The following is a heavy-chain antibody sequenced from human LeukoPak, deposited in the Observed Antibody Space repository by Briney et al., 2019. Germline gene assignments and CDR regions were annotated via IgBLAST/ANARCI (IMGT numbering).Heavy chain of an antibody. D-gene: IGHD5-18*01. CDR3: AREVDTAMSLDY. J-gene: IGHJ4*02. CDR2: ISGSSSHI. V-gene: IGHV3-21*01. CDR1: GFIFSSYA. Sequence: GGSLRLSCAASGFIFSSYAMNWVRQAPGKGLEWVSSISGSSSHIYYADSVKGRFTISRDNSKNTLYLQMNSLRAEDTAVYYCAREVDTAMSLDYWGQGTLVTVSS.